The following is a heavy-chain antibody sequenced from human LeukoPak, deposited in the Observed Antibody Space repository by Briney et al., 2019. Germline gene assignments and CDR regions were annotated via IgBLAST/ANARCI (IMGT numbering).Heavy chain of an antibody. V-gene: IGHV1-2*02. CDR3: ARMNREVNGAFDI. Sequence: ASVKVSCKASGYTFTGYYMHWVRQAPGQGLEWMGWINPNSGGTNYAQKFQGRVTMTRDTSISTAYMELSRLRSDDTAVYYCARMNREVNGAFDIWGQGTMVTVSS. CDR2: INPNSGGT. CDR1: GYTFTGYY. D-gene: IGHD3-10*01. J-gene: IGHJ3*02.